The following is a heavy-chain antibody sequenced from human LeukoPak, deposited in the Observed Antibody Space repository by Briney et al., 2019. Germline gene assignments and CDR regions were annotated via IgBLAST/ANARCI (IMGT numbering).Heavy chain of an antibody. V-gene: IGHV4-39*01. CDR2: IYYSGRS. CDR3: AQSLGASTWFGNWFDP. J-gene: IGHJ5*02. CDR1: GVSISSTSYC. D-gene: IGHD3-10*01. Sequence: SETLSLTCTVSGVSISSTSYCWGWIRQPPGKGPEWIGSIYYSGRSYYNPSLKSRVTISVDTPKSQFSLKLSSVTAADTAVYYCAQSLGASTWFGNWFDPWGQGTLVTVSS.